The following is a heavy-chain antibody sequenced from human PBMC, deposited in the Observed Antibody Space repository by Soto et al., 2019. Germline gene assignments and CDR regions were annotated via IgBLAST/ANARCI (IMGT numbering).Heavy chain of an antibody. D-gene: IGHD3-22*01. J-gene: IGHJ5*02. CDR3: ATAPETFPPAGFYFNWFDP. CDR2: TYIGGMT. Sequence: SATLSLTFTVSGASFTDGSLFWGWIRQSPGKGVEWIASTYIGGMTYYNPSLMIRVTISVDTSNSHFSLRLNSVTAADTAVYYCATAPETFPPAGFYFNWFDPWGHGTL. V-gene: IGHV4-39*01. CDR1: GASFTDGSLF.